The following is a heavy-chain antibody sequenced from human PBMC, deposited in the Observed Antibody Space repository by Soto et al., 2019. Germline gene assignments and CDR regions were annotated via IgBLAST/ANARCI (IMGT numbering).Heavy chain of an antibody. V-gene: IGHV4-30-4*01. CDR3: ARAQQLVDYYYYGMYV. Sequence: SETLSLTCTVSCGSISSCDYYWSWIRQPPGKGLEWIGYIYYSGSTYYNPSLKSRVTISVDTSKNQFSLKLSSVTAADTAVYYCARAQQLVDYYYYGMYVWGQGTTVTVS. CDR2: IYYSGST. J-gene: IGHJ6*02. D-gene: IGHD6-6*01. CDR1: CGSISSCDYY.